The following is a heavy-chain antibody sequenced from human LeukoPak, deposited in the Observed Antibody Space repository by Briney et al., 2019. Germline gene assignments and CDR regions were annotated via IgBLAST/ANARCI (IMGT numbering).Heavy chain of an antibody. J-gene: IGHJ4*02. Sequence: GGSLRLSCAASGFTFSSYAMSWVRQAPGKGLEWVSASSGSGGSTYYADAVKGRFTISRDNSKNTLYLQMNSLRAEDTAVYYCAKPSYSGSSWYDYWGQGTLVTVSS. V-gene: IGHV3-23*01. CDR1: GFTFSSYA. D-gene: IGHD6-13*01. CDR2: SSGSGGST. CDR3: AKPSYSGSSWYDY.